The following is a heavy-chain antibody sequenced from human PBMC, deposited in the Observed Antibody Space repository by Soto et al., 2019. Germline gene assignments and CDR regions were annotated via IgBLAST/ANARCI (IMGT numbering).Heavy chain of an antibody. CDR3: AKDSGYYRPLYYFDY. CDR2: ISYDGSNK. J-gene: IGHJ4*02. D-gene: IGHD3-22*01. Sequence: GGSLRLSCAASGFTFSSYGMHWVRQAPGKGLEWVAVISYDGSNKYYADSVKGRFTISRDNSKNTLYLQMNSLRAEDTAVYYCAKDSGYYRPLYYFDYWGQGTLVTVSS. CDR1: GFTFSSYG. V-gene: IGHV3-30*18.